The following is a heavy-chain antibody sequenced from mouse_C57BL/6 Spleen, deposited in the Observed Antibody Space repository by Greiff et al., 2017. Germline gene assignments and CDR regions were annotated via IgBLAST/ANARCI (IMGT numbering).Heavy chain of an antibody. CDR1: GYSFTDYN. J-gene: IGHJ4*01. CDR3: ALTTVVATEAMDY. D-gene: IGHD1-1*01. CDR2: INPNYGTT. Sequence: VQLQQSGPELVKPGASVKISCKASGYSFTDYNMNWVKQSNGTSLEWIGVINPNYGTTSYNQKFKGKATLTVDQSSSTAYMQLNSLTSEDSAVYYCALTTVVATEAMDYWGQGTSVTVSS. V-gene: IGHV1-39*01.